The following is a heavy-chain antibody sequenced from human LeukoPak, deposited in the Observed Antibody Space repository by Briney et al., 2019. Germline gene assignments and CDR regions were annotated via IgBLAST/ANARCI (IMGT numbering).Heavy chain of an antibody. D-gene: IGHD4-17*01. CDR1: GFMFSIYW. J-gene: IGHJ2*01. CDR2: IKQDGSEK. V-gene: IGHV3-7*01. CDR3: ARDYGDYTWYSDL. Sequence: PGGSLRLSCAASGFMFSIYWMSWVRQAPGKGLEWVANIKQDGSEKNYVDSVKGRFTISRDIAKNSLFLQMDSLRAEDSAVYYCARDYGDYTWYSDLWGRGTLVTVSS.